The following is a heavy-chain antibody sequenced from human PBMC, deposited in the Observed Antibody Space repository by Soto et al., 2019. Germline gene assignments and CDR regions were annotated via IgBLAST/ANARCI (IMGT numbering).Heavy chain of an antibody. V-gene: IGHV1-69*13. CDR3: ARFRGQWLVGLGYYYGMDV. J-gene: IGHJ6*02. D-gene: IGHD6-19*01. CDR1: GGTFSSYA. Sequence: SVKVSCKASGGTFSSYAMSWVRQAPGQGLEWMGGIIPIFGTANYAQKFQGRVTITADESTSTAYMELSSLRSEDTAVYYCARFRGQWLVGLGYYYGMDVWGQGTTVTVS. CDR2: IIPIFGTA.